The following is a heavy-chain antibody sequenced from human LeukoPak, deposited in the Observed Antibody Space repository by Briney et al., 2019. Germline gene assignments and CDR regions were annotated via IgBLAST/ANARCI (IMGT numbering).Heavy chain of an antibody. CDR2: VSGSGGST. Sequence: PGGSLRLSCAASGFTFSSYAMSWVRQAPGKGLEWVSSVSGSGGSTYYADSVKGRFTISRDNSKSTLFLQMNSLRAEDTAVYYCARDYTYDFWSGSYYFDYWGQGTLVTVSS. CDR3: ARDYTYDFWSGSYYFDY. D-gene: IGHD3-3*01. J-gene: IGHJ4*02. V-gene: IGHV3-23*01. CDR1: GFTFSSYA.